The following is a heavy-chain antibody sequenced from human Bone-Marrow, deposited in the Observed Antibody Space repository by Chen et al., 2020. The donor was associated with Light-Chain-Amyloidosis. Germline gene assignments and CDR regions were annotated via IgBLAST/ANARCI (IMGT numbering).Heavy chain of an antibody. D-gene: IGHD5-12*01. CDR3: ATTKGRWLPSY. CDR2: ISSSVSTI. V-gene: IGHV3-48*03. J-gene: IGHJ4*02. Sequence: EVQLVESGGGLVQPGGSLRLSCAASGFTFSSYEMNWVRQAPGKGPEWVSYISSSVSTIYYADSGKGRFTISRDNAKNSLYLQMNSLRAEDTAVYYCATTKGRWLPSYWGQGTLVTVSS. CDR1: GFTFSSYE.